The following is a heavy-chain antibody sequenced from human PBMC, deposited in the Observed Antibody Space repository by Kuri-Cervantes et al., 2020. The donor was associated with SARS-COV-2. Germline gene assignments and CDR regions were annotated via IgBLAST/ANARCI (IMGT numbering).Heavy chain of an antibody. D-gene: IGHD2-2*01. J-gene: IGHJ6*03. CDR3: ARSPSAITNSYNYYYYMDV. CDR2: IIPIFGTA. V-gene: IGHV1-69*05. CDR1: GGTFSSYA. Sequence: SVKVSCKASGGTFSSYAISWVRQAPGQGLEWMGGIIPIFGTANYAQKFQGRVTMTRDTSVLTAYMELSSLRSDDTAVFYCARSPSAITNSYNYYYYMDVWGKGTAVTVSS.